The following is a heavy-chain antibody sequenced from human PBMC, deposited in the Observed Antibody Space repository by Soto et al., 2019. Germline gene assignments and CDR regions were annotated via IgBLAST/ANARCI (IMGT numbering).Heavy chain of an antibody. J-gene: IGHJ4*02. CDR2: IYYSGST. CDR3: ASSFGVAAYFDY. V-gene: IGHV4-59*01. CDR1: GGSISSYY. D-gene: IGHD3-3*01. Sequence: ASETLSLTCTVSGGSISSYYWSWIRQPPGKGLEWIGYIYYSGSTNYNPSLKSRVTISVDTSKNQFSLKLSSVTAADTAVYYCASSFGVAAYFDYWGQGTLVTVSS.